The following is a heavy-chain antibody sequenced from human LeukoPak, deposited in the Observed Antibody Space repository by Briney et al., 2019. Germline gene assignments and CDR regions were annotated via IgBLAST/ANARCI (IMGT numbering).Heavy chain of an antibody. CDR2: INQDGREK. J-gene: IGHJ6*03. CDR1: GFTFSDYW. V-gene: IGHV3-7*04. Sequence: GGSLRLSCAASGFTFSDYWMSWVRQAPGKGLEWVANINQDGREKYSVDSVKGRFTISRDNAKNSLYLQMSSLRAEDTAVYYCARVVATICHAFVYYYMDVWGIGTTVTVSS. D-gene: IGHD5-12*01. CDR3: ARVVATICHAFVYYYMDV.